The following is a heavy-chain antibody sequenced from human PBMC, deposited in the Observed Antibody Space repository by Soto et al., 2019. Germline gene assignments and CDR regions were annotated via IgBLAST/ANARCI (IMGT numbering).Heavy chain of an antibody. CDR3: AKDIRRAAAGLDAFDI. V-gene: IGHV3-9*01. D-gene: IGHD6-13*01. Sequence: PGGSLRLSCAASGFTFDDYAMHWVRQAPGKGLEWVSGISWNSGSIGYADSVKGRFTISRDNAKNSLYLQMNSLRAEDTALFYCAKDIRRAAAGLDAFDIWGQGTMVTVSS. CDR1: GFTFDDYA. CDR2: ISWNSGSI. J-gene: IGHJ3*02.